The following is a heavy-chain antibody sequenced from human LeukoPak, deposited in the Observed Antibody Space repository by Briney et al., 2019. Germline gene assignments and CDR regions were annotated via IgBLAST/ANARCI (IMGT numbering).Heavy chain of an antibody. CDR1: GYTFTSYG. D-gene: IGHD6-13*01. Sequence: ASVKVSCKASGYTFTSYGISWVRQAPGQGLEWMGWINPNSGGTNYAQKFQGRVTMTRDTSISTAYMELSRLRSDDTAVYYCARGPRRYSSSWYEDYFDYWGQGTLVTVSS. CDR2: INPNSGGT. V-gene: IGHV1-2*02. CDR3: ARGPRRYSSSWYEDYFDY. J-gene: IGHJ4*02.